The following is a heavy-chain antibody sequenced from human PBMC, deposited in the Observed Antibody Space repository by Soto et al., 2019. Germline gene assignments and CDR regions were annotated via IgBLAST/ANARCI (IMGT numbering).Heavy chain of an antibody. CDR3: ARDQGGPFDY. J-gene: IGHJ4*02. CDR1: GVSFSTHY. CDR2: IYYSGSS. V-gene: IGHV4-59*11. Sequence: SETLSLTCTVSGVSFSTHYWSWIRQAPGKGLEWIGYIYYSGSSNYNPSLKSRVTMSVDTSKNQLSLKLSSVTAADTAVYYCARDQGGPFDYWGQGTLVTVSS. D-gene: IGHD2-15*01.